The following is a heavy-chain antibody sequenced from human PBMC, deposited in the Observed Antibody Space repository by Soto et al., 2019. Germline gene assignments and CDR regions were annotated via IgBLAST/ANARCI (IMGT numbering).Heavy chain of an antibody. J-gene: IGHJ3*02. CDR1: GFTFSSYW. CDR3: ASGIVVVGYAFEI. D-gene: IGHD2-21*01. Sequence: WGSLRLSCAASGFTFSSYWMHWVRQAPGKGLVWVSRINSDGSSTSYADSVKGRFTISRDNAKNTLYLQMNRLRAEDTGVYYCASGIVVVGYAFEIWGQGTMVTVSS. V-gene: IGHV3-74*01. CDR2: INSDGSST.